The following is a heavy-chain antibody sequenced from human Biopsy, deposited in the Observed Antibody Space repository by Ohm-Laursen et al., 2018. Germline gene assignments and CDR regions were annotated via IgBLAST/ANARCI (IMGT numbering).Heavy chain of an antibody. J-gene: IGHJ6*02. V-gene: IGHV3-33*01. D-gene: IGHD6-25*01. CDR3: ARDGAAGYGLDV. CDR2: IWYDGSRQ. CDR1: GFTFSSYG. Sequence: SLRLSCAASGFTFSSYGMPWVRQAPGKGLEWVAVIWYDGSRQYYADSVKGRFTISRDNSKNTLYLQMNSLRAEDTAVYYCARDGAAGYGLDVWGQGTTVTVSS.